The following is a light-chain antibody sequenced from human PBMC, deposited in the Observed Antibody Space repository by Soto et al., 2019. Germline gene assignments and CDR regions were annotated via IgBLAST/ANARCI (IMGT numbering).Light chain of an antibody. CDR1: QSISNH. V-gene: IGKV1-39*01. CDR2: AAS. Sequence: DIQMTQSPSSLSASVGDRVTITCRASQSISNHLNWYQQRPGKAPKLLIYAASNLQSGVPSGFSGSGSGTDFALTIRSLQPEDFATYYCQQSYSIPYTFGQGTKLEIK. CDR3: QQSYSIPYT. J-gene: IGKJ2*01.